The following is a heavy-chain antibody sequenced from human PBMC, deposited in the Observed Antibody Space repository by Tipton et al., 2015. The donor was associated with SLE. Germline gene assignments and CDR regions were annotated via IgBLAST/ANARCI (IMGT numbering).Heavy chain of an antibody. J-gene: IGHJ6*02. CDR2: IRYDGSNK. CDR1: GFTFSSYG. CDR3: AKVRQAFGYYYYGMDV. Sequence: LRLSCAASGFTFSSYGMHWVRQAPGKGLEWVAFIRYDGSNKYYADSVKGRFTISRDNSKNTLYLQMNSLRAEDTAVYYCAKVRQAFGYYYYGMDVWGQGTTVTVSS. D-gene: IGHD3-10*01. V-gene: IGHV3-30*02.